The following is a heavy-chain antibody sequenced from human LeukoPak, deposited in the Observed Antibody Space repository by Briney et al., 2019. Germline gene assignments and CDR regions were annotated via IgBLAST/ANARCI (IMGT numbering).Heavy chain of an antibody. CDR2: ISADGGRT. J-gene: IGHJ4*02. Sequence: GGSLRLSCAASGFTFSSSAMTWGREAPGKGLEWVSGISADGGRTYYADSVKGRFTISRDNSKNTLYLQMNSLRAEDTAVYYCAKGGTILGVIRCFDNWGQGTLVTVSS. CDR3: AKGGTILGVIRCFDN. CDR1: GFTFSSSA. V-gene: IGHV3-23*01. D-gene: IGHD3-10*01.